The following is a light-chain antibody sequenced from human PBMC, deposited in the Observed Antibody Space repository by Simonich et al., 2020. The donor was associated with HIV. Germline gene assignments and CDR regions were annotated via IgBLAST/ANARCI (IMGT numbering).Light chain of an antibody. CDR1: QSVSSN. CDR3: QQYNNWPPLT. V-gene: IGKV3-15*01. CDR2: AAS. J-gene: IGKJ4*01. Sequence: DIVMTQSPATLSVSPGERATLSCRASQSVSSNLAWYQQKPGQAPRLLIYAASTRATGIPARFSGSGSGTEFTLTISSTQSEDFAVYYCQQYNNWPPLTFGGGTKVEIK.